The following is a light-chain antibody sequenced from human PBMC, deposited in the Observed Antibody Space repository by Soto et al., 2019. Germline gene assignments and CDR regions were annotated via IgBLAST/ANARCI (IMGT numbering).Light chain of an antibody. CDR3: QEYNRWPPEFI. CDR2: EAS. CDR1: QTAYKN. V-gene: IGKV3-15*01. J-gene: IGKJ2*01. Sequence: ELVMTQSPASLSASPGETVTLSCRATQTAYKNLAWYQQKPGQAPRLLIFEASTRATGLPARFSGSGSGTEFTLTISSLQSEDSAIYYCQEYNRWPPEFIFGPGTRVEIK.